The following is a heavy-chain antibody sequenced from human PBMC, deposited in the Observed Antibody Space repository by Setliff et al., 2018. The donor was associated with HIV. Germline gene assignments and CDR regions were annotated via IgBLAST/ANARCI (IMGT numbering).Heavy chain of an antibody. D-gene: IGHD4-17*01. J-gene: IGHJ6*03. CDR2: ISSNGGST. CDR3: VKARVDGDYYYYYYMDV. CDR1: GFTFSSYA. Sequence: GGSLRLSCSASGFTFSSYAMHWVRQAPGKGLEYVSAISSNGGSTYYADSVKGRFTITRDNSKNTLYLQMSSLRAEDTAVYYCVKARVDGDYYYYYYMDVWGKGTTVTVSS. V-gene: IGHV3-64D*09.